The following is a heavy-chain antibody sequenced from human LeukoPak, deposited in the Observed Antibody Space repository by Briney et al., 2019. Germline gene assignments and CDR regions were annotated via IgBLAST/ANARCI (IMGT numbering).Heavy chain of an antibody. V-gene: IGHV1-69*13. J-gene: IGHJ4*02. Sequence: GASVKVSCKASGGTFSSYAISWVRQAPGQGLEWMGGIIPIFGTANYAQKFQGRVTTTADESTSTAYMELSSLRSEDTAVYYCARRRGSGLYPFDYWGQGTLVTVSS. D-gene: IGHD6-19*01. CDR3: ARRRGSGLYPFDY. CDR2: IIPIFGTA. CDR1: GGTFSSYA.